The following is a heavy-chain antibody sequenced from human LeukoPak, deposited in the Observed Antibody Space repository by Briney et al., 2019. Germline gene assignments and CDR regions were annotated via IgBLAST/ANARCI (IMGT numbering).Heavy chain of an antibody. CDR3: SKDRGLWFGELFHFDY. CDR1: GFTFSSYA. V-gene: IGHV3-23*01. D-gene: IGHD3-10*01. J-gene: IGHJ4*02. CDR2: ISGSGGST. Sequence: GGSLRLSCAASGFTFSSYAMSWVRQAPGKGLEWVSAISGSGGSTYYADSVKGRFTISRDNSKNTLYLQMNSLRAEDTAVYYCSKDRGLWFGELFHFDYWGQGTLVTVSS.